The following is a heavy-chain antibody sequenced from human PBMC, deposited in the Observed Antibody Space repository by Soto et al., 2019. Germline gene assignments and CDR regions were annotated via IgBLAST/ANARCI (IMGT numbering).Heavy chain of an antibody. D-gene: IGHD6-13*01. J-gene: IGHJ4*02. CDR2: IYYSGST. CDR3: ASTYSSSWHDY. CDR1: GGSISSGDYY. Sequence: QVQLQESGPGLVKPSQTLSLTCTVSGGSISSGDYYWRWIRQPPGKGLEWIGYIYYSGSTYYNPSLQRRVTISVDTSKHQFSLKLSSVTAADTAVYYCASTYSSSWHDYWGQGTLVTVSA. V-gene: IGHV4-30-4*01.